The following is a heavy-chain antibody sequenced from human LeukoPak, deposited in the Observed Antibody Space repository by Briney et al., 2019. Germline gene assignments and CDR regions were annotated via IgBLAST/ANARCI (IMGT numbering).Heavy chain of an antibody. CDR3: ARASPSGYDY. V-gene: IGHV3-48*02. J-gene: IGHJ4*02. CDR1: GFTFSTYG. D-gene: IGHD3-22*01. Sequence: GGSLRLSCAASGFTFSTYGMNWVRQAPGKGLEWVSYISHSSDAIYYPDSVKGRFTISRDNAKNSLYLQMNSLRDEDTAVYYGARASPSGYDYWGQGTLVTVSS. CDR2: ISHSSDAI.